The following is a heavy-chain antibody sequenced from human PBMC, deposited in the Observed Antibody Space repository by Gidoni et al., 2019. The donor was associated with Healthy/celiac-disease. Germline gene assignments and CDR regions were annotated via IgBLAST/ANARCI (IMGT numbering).Heavy chain of an antibody. CDR2: ISSSSSYI. V-gene: IGHV3-21*01. J-gene: IGHJ4*02. CDR3: ARDGLEGLDYGDVLDY. D-gene: IGHD4-17*01. Sequence: SCAASGFTFSSYSMNWVRQAPGTGLEWVSSISSSSSYIYYADSVKGRFTISRDNAKNSLYLQMNSLRAEYTAVYYCARDGLEGLDYGDVLDYWGQGTLVTVSS. CDR1: GFTFSSYS.